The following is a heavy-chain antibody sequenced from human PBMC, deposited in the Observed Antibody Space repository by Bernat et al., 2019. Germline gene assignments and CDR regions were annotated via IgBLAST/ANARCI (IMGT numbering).Heavy chain of an antibody. D-gene: IGHD6-13*01. Sequence: QLQLQESGPGLVKPSETLSLTCTVSGGSISSSSYCWGWIRQPPGKGLEWIGSIYYSGSTYYNPSLKSRVTISVDTSKNQFARKLSSVTAADTAVYYCASHRGIAAAGPPPWFDPWGQGTLVTVSS. CDR3: ASHRGIAAAGPPPWFDP. J-gene: IGHJ5*02. V-gene: IGHV4-39*01. CDR1: GGSISSSSYC. CDR2: IYYSGST.